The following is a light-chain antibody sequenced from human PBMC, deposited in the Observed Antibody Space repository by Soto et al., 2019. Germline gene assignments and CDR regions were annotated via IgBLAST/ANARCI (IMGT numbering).Light chain of an antibody. CDR1: QSVSKNY. Sequence: DIVLTPSPGPPSLSPGARTTLSRQASQSVSKNYLAWYQQKPGQAPRLLIYGASNRATGIPDRFSGSGSGTDFTLTISRLEPEDFAVYDCQQYGSSGTFCQGTKVDIK. J-gene: IGKJ1*01. V-gene: IGKV3-20*01. CDR3: QQYGSSGT. CDR2: GAS.